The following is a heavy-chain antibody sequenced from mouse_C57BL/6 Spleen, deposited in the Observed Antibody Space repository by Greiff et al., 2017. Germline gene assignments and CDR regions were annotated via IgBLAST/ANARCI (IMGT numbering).Heavy chain of an antibody. CDR1: GFTFSSYA. Sequence: DVMLVESGGGLVKPGGSLKLSCAASGFTFSSYAMSWVRQTPEKRLEWVATISDGGSYTYYPDNVKGRFTISRDNAKNNLYLQMSHLKSEDTAMYYCARDRTAQATYYFDYWGQGTTLTVSS. D-gene: IGHD3-2*02. CDR2: ISDGGSYT. J-gene: IGHJ2*01. V-gene: IGHV5-4*01. CDR3: ARDRTAQATYYFDY.